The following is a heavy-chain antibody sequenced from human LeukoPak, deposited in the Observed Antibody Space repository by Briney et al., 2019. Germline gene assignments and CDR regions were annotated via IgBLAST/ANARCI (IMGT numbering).Heavy chain of an antibody. CDR2: INHSGST. CDR1: GGSFSGYY. D-gene: IGHD3-22*01. V-gene: IGHV4-34*01. Sequence: SETLSLTCAVYGGSFSGYYWSWIRQPPGKGPEWIGEINHSGSTNYNPSLKSRVTISVDTSKNQFSLKLSSVTAADTAVYYCARGDDSSGYYYRTYYFAYWGQGTLVTVSS. CDR3: ARGDDSSGYYYRTYYFAY. J-gene: IGHJ4*02.